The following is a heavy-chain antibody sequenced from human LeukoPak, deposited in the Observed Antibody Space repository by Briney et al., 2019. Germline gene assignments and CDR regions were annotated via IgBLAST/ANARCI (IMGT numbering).Heavy chain of an antibody. Sequence: GGSLRLSCAASGFTVSSNYMSWVRQAPGKGLEWVSVIYSGGSTYYADSVKGRFTIPRDNSKNTLYLQMNSLRAEDTAVYYCARGFYGDYFDYWGQGTLVTVSS. CDR1: GFTVSSNY. J-gene: IGHJ4*02. CDR3: ARGFYGDYFDY. CDR2: IYSGGST. D-gene: IGHD4-17*01. V-gene: IGHV3-66*01.